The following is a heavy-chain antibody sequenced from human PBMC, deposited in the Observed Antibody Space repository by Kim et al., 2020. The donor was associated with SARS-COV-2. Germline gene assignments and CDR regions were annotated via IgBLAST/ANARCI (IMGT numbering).Heavy chain of an antibody. V-gene: IGHV4-39*07. J-gene: IGHJ4*02. Sequence: SETLSLTCTVSGGSISSSSYYWGWIRQPPGKGLEGIGSIYYSGSTYYNPSLKSRVTISVDTSKNQFSLKLSSVTAADTAVYYCARGGLGPWPPIAVAANDYWGQGTLVTVSS. CDR3: ARGGLGPWPPIAVAANDY. CDR1: GGSISSSSYY. D-gene: IGHD6-19*01. CDR2: IYYSGST.